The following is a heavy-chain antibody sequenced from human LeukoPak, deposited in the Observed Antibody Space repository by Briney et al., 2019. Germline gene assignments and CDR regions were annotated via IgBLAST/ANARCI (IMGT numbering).Heavy chain of an antibody. CDR3: ARDMIRSGSYDY. D-gene: IGHD1-26*01. J-gene: IGHJ4*02. Sequence: GGSLRLSCAASGFTFSSYAMSWVRQAPGKGLEWVSAISGSGGSTYYADSVKGRFTISRDNSKNTLYLQMNSLRAEDTAVYYCARDMIRSGSYDYWGQGTLVTVSS. V-gene: IGHV3-23*01. CDR2: ISGSGGST. CDR1: GFTFSSYA.